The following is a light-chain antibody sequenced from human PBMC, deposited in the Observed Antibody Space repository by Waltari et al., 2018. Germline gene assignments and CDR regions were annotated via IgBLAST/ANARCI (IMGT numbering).Light chain of an antibody. CDR3: QQYYTTLRT. Sequence: DIVMTQSPEYLAVSLGERATINCKSRQSVLNTSNNKNYLAWYQQKPGQPPKLLIYWASTRESGVPDRFSGSGSGTDFTLTISSLQAEDVAVYYCQQYYTTLRTFGQGTKVEIK. J-gene: IGKJ1*01. CDR2: WAS. CDR1: QSVLNTSNNKNY. V-gene: IGKV4-1*01.